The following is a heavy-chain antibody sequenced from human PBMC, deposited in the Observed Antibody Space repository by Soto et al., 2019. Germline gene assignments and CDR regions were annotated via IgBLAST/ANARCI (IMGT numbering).Heavy chain of an antibody. Sequence: QVTLKESGPVLVKPTEPLTLTCTVSGFSLSNARMGVSWIRQPPGKALEWLAHIFSNDEKSYSTSLKSRLTISKDTSKSQVVLTMTNMDPVDTATYYCARIRSVNIVATDYFDYWGQGTLVTVSS. CDR2: IFSNDEK. D-gene: IGHD5-12*01. J-gene: IGHJ4*02. CDR1: GFSLSNARMG. CDR3: ARIRSVNIVATDYFDY. V-gene: IGHV2-26*01.